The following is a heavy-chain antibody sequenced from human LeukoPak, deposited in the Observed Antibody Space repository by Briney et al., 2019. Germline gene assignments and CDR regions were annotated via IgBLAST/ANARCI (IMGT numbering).Heavy chain of an antibody. CDR1: GGSISSSSYY. V-gene: IGHV4-39*07. Sequence: SETLSPTCTVSGGSISSSSYYWGWIRQPPGKGLEWIGSIYYSGSTYYNPSLKSRVTISVDTSKNQFSLKLSSVTAADTAVYYCARDWVSYYYYYYMDVWGKGTTVTVSS. CDR3: ARDWVSYYYYYYMDV. D-gene: IGHD3-16*01. CDR2: IYYSGST. J-gene: IGHJ6*03.